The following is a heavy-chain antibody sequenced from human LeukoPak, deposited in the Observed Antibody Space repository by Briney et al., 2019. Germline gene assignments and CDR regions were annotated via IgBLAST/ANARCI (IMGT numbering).Heavy chain of an antibody. V-gene: IGHV1-46*01. CDR2: INPSGGST. J-gene: IGHJ5*02. Sequence: ASVKVSCKASGYTFTSYYMHWVRQAPGQGLEWMGIINPSGGSTSYAQKFQGRVTMTRDTSTSTVYMELSSLRSEDTAVYYCATRIWGSIAAAADGGNWFDPWGQGTLVTVFS. CDR3: ATRIWGSIAAAADGGNWFDP. D-gene: IGHD6-13*01. CDR1: GYTFTSYY.